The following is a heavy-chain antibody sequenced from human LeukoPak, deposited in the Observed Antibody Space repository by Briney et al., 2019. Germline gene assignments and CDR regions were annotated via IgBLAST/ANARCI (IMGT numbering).Heavy chain of an antibody. D-gene: IGHD3-22*01. V-gene: IGHV3-23*01. CDR2: FSGRGGNT. CDR1: GFNFNIYG. J-gene: IGHJ3*02. Sequence: GGSLRLSCASSGFNFNIYGMSWVRQAPGKGLEWVSTFSGRGGNTYYADSVKGRFTISRDNSKNTLYLQMNSLRVEDTAVYYCAKDADSSGDALDIWGQGTVVTVSS. CDR3: AKDADSSGDALDI.